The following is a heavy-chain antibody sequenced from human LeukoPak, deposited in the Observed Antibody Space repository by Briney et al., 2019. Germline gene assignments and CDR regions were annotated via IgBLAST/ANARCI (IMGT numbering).Heavy chain of an antibody. Sequence: PSETLSLTCTVSGGSISSYYWSWIRQPAGKGLEWIGRIYTSGSTNYNPSHKSRVTMSVDTSKNQFSLKLSSVTAADTAVYYCARHLQTTYVGATLDYWGQGTLVTVSS. D-gene: IGHD1-26*01. CDR1: GGSISSYY. V-gene: IGHV4-4*07. CDR3: ARHLQTTYVGATLDY. CDR2: IYTSGST. J-gene: IGHJ4*02.